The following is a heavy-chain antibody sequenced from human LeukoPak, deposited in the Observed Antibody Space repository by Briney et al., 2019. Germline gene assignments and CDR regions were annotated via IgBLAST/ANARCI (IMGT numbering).Heavy chain of an antibody. D-gene: IGHD2-21*01. CDR1: GYTFTAYY. CDR2: INPKSGGT. V-gene: IGHV1-2*02. CDR3: ARDSLDVFRATGGDY. Sequence: ASVKVSCKASGYTFTAYYLQWVRLAPGQGLEWMGWINPKSGGTEYAQRFQGRVTMTRDTSISTAYMELSRLRSDDTAVYYCARDSLDVFRATGGDYWGQGTLVTVSS. J-gene: IGHJ4*02.